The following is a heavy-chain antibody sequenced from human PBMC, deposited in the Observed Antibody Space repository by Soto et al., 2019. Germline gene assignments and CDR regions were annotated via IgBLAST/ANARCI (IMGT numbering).Heavy chain of an antibody. V-gene: IGHV3-23*01. J-gene: IGHJ4*02. CDR3: ARVQDLNECSRTSCLYYFDY. Sequence: GGSLRLSCVASGFTFSRYIMSWVRQAPGKGLEWVSTINSNGGSTYYADSVKGRFTVSRDNSRNSLYLQMNSLRAEDTAVYYCARVQDLNECSRTSCLYYFDYWGQGGLVTVSS. D-gene: IGHD2-2*01. CDR1: GFTFSRYI. CDR2: INSNGGST.